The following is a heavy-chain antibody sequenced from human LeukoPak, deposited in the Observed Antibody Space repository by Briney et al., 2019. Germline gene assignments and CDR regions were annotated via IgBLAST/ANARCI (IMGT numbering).Heavy chain of an antibody. CDR1: GGSISGYY. D-gene: IGHD5-24*01. Sequence: SETLSLTCTVSGGSISGYYWSWIRQPPGKGLEWIGYIHYSGNTDYNPSLKSRVTISVDTSKNQFSLKLSSVTAADTSVYYCARRGDGYPYYFDFWGQGTLVTVSS. J-gene: IGHJ4*02. CDR3: ARRGDGYPYYFDF. V-gene: IGHV4-59*12. CDR2: IHYSGNT.